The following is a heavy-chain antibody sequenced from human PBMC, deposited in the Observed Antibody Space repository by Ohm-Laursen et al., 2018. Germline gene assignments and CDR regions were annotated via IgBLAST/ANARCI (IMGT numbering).Heavy chain of an antibody. D-gene: IGHD3-3*01. Sequence: GSLRLSCAASGFTFSNYAMYWVRQAPGKGLEWVSAITDSGGSTFYADSVKGRFTISRDNSKNMLYLQMNSLRAEDTAVYYCARSGSHYYFDYWGQGTLVTVSS. CDR1: GFTFSNYA. CDR3: ARSGSHYYFDY. J-gene: IGHJ4*02. V-gene: IGHV3-23*01. CDR2: ITDSGGST.